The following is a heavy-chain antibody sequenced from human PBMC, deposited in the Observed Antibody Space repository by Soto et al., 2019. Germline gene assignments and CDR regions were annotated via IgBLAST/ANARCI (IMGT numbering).Heavy chain of an antibody. CDR1: GLSLSNARIG. Sequence: QVTLKESGPVLVKPTETLTLTCTVSGLSLSNARIGVSWMRQPPGKALEWLAHIFSNDEKAYTTSLKSRLTISKDTSKSQVVLTMNNIDPVDTATYYCARISGWDYGGSWFDHWGQGTLVTVSS. J-gene: IGHJ5*02. V-gene: IGHV2-26*01. CDR3: ARISGWDYGGSWFDH. D-gene: IGHD4-17*01. CDR2: IFSNDEK.